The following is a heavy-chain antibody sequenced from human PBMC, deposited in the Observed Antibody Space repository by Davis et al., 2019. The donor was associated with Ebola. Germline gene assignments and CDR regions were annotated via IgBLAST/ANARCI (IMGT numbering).Heavy chain of an antibody. V-gene: IGHV3-53*01. CDR3: ETSVDTAMVPSPFDY. D-gene: IGHD5-18*01. Sequence: GESLKISCAASGFTVSNNYMSWVRQAPGKGLEWVSVIYSGGSTYYADSVKGRFTISRDNSKNTLYLQMNSLRAEDTAVYYCETSVDTAMVPSPFDYWGLGTLVTVSS. J-gene: IGHJ4*02. CDR1: GFTVSNNY. CDR2: IYSGGST.